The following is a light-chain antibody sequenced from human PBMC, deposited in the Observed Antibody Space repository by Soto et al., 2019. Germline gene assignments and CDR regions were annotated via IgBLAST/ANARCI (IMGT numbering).Light chain of an antibody. J-gene: IGLJ1*01. V-gene: IGLV2-8*01. Sequence: QSVLTQPPSASGSPGQSVAICCTGTSSDVGGYNYVSWYQQHPGKAPKLMIYEVTKRPSGVPDRFSGSKSGNTASLTVSGLQAEDEADYYCSSYAGSSNVFGTGTKLTVL. CDR3: SSYAGSSNV. CDR1: SSDVGGYNY. CDR2: EVT.